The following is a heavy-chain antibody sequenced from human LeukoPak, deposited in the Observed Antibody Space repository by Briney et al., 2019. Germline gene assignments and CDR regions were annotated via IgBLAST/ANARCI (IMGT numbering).Heavy chain of an antibody. CDR3: VNEPFGESASYYFDS. CDR2: IHYDGITK. V-gene: IGHV3-30*02. CDR1: GFIFRSYG. J-gene: IGHJ4*02. Sequence: GGSLRLSCAASGFIFRSYGMHWVRQAPGKGLDWVAFIHYDGITKFYADSVKGRFTISRDNSKNTLYLQMNSLRAEDTAVYYCVNEPFGESASYYFDSWGQGTRVTVSS. D-gene: IGHD3-10*01.